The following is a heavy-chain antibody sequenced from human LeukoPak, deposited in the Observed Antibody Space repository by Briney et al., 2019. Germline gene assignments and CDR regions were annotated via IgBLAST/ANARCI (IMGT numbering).Heavy chain of an antibody. CDR1: GGTFSSHA. J-gene: IGHJ4*02. V-gene: IGHV1-69*05. D-gene: IGHD5-12*01. Sequence: SVKVSCKASGGTFSSHAISWVRQAPGQGLEWVGGIIPIFGTTNYAQKFQGRVTITTDESTSTGYMELRSLRSDDTAVYYCARGDSGYDYGFDNWGQGTLVTVPS. CDR3: ARGDSGYDYGFDN. CDR2: IIPIFGTT.